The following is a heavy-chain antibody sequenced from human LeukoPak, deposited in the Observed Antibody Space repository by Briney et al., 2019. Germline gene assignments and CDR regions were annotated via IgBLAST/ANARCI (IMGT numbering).Heavy chain of an antibody. D-gene: IGHD6-13*01. CDR1: GGSVSSGSYY. CDR2: IYYSGST. J-gene: IGHJ4*02. V-gene: IGHV4-61*01. Sequence: SETLSLTCTVSGGSVSSGSYYWSWIRQPPGKGLEWIGYIYYSGSTNYNPSLKSRVTISVDTSKNQFSLKPSSVTAADTAVYYCAREAAVAGYFDYWGQGTLVTVSS. CDR3: AREAAVAGYFDY.